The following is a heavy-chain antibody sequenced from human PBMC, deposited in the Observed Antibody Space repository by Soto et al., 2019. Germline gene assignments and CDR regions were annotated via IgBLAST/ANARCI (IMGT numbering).Heavy chain of an antibody. D-gene: IGHD6-6*01. V-gene: IGHV4-59*01. CDR1: GGSISGYY. Sequence: SETLSLTCTVSGGSISGYYWSWIRQAPGKGLEWIGYISYSGSPNYNPSLKSRVTISVDTSQNQFSLKLTSVTAADTAVDYCARAGRSSSKTVFDYWGQGTLVTVSS. CDR2: ISYSGSP. J-gene: IGHJ4*02. CDR3: ARAGRSSSKTVFDY.